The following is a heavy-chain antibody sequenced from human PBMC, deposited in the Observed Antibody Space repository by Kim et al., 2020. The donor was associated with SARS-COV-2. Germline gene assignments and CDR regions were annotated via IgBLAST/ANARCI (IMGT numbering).Heavy chain of an antibody. V-gene: IGHV3-30*18. D-gene: IGHD6-13*01. J-gene: IGHJ4*02. CDR3: AKDVRWSLDY. CDR1: GFTFSSYG. Sequence: GGSLRLSCAVSGFTFSSYGMHWVRQAPGKGLEWVAVISYDGSNKYYADSVKGRFTISRDNSKNTLYLQMNSLRAEDTAVYYCAKDVRWSLDYWGQGTLVTVSS. CDR2: ISYDGSNK.